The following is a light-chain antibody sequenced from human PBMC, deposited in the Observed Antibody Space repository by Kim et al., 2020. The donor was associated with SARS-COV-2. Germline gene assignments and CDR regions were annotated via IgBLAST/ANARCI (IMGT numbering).Light chain of an antibody. V-gene: IGKV3-20*01. J-gene: IGKJ1*01. CDR1: QSISTN. CDR3: HQYAGAPWT. CDR2: GAS. Sequence: PGVRGTLTCSVSQSISTNVVWSQHKPGQAPRRRIYGASSRATGVPERFSGSGSGTDFTLTITGLEPEDYAVYYCHQYAGAPWTLGQGTKVDIK.